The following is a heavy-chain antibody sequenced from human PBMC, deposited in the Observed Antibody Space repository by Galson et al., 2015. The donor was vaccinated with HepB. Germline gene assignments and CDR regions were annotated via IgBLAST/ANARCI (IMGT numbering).Heavy chain of an antibody. CDR2: IGTSTSTI. CDR1: GFTFSDYY. D-gene: IGHD5-12*01. CDR3: SGGYPTFDY. J-gene: IGHJ4*02. Sequence: SLRLSCAASGFTFSDYYMSWIRQAPGKGLEWVSYIGTSTSTIYYADSVKGRFTISRDNAKNSLYLQMNSLRAEDTAVYYCSGGYPTFDYWGQGTLVTVSS. V-gene: IGHV3-11*04.